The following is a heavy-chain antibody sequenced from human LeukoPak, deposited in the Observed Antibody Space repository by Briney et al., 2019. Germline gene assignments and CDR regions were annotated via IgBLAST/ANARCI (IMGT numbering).Heavy chain of an antibody. Sequence: GGSLRLSCAASGFTFSSYWMSWVRQAPGKGLEWVANIKQDGSEKYYVDSVKGRFTISRDNAKNSLYLQMNSLRAEDTAEYYCARERRVVVVAATDYYYGMDVWGKGTTVTVSS. CDR3: ARERRVVVVAATDYYYGMDV. J-gene: IGHJ6*04. D-gene: IGHD2-15*01. CDR1: GFTFSSYW. V-gene: IGHV3-7*03. CDR2: IKQDGSEK.